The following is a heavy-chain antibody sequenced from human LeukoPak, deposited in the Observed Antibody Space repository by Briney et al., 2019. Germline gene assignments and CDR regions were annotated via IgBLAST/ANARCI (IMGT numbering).Heavy chain of an antibody. Sequence: SETLSLTCTVSGGSISSSSYYWGWIRQPPGKGLEWIGNIYYSGSTYYNPSLKSRVTMSVDTSKNQFSLRLSSVTAADTAVYYCARAYGGNSQYFQHWGQGTLVTVSS. CDR2: IYYSGST. J-gene: IGHJ1*01. CDR3: ARAYGGNSQYFQH. CDR1: GGSISSSSYY. V-gene: IGHV4-39*07. D-gene: IGHD4-23*01.